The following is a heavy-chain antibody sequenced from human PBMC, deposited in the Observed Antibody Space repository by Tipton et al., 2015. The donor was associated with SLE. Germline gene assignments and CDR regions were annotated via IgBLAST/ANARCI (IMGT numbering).Heavy chain of an antibody. V-gene: IGHV4-59*01. Sequence: TLSLTCTVSGGSISGYYWGWIRQPPGKGLEWIGYIYDSGRTSYKPSLKTRVTISVDTSKNQFSLKLSSVTAADTAVYYCARWRGYGPSFDYWGQGTLVTVSS. D-gene: IGHD5-18*01. CDR3: ARWRGYGPSFDY. J-gene: IGHJ4*02. CDR1: GGSISGYY. CDR2: IYDSGRT.